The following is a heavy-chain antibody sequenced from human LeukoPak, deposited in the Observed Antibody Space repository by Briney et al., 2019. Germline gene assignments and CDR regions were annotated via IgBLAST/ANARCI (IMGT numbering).Heavy chain of an antibody. CDR2: ISGSGGST. J-gene: IGHJ4*02. Sequence: GGSLRLSCAASGFTFSSYAMSWVRQAPGKRLEWVSAISGSGGSTYYADSVKGRFTISRDNSKNTLYLQMNSLRAEDTAVYYCAKGFSYSSGWYDYWGQGTLVTVSS. D-gene: IGHD6-19*01. V-gene: IGHV3-23*01. CDR3: AKGFSYSSGWYDY. CDR1: GFTFSSYA.